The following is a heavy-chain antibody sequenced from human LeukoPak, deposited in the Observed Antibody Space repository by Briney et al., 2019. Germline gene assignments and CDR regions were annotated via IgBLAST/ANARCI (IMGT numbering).Heavy chain of an antibody. V-gene: IGHV3-7*01. CDR2: INKDGSKK. CDR3: ARDTSPSSSSSYFDAFDM. J-gene: IGHJ3*02. Sequence: GGSLRLSCASSGFTLSIDWMTWVRQAQGKGLEWVANINKDGSKKNYVDSVKGRFTISRDNSKNILFLQMNSLRSVDMDIYYCARDTSPSSSSSYFDAFDMWGQGTMVTVSS. D-gene: IGHD6-19*01. CDR1: GFTLSIDW.